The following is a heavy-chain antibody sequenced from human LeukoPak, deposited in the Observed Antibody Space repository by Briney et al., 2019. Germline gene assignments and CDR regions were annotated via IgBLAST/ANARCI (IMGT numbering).Heavy chain of an antibody. CDR2: IWYDGSNK. CDR3: ARDGSGNYYYYYMDV. Sequence: PGGSLRLSCAASGFTFSSYGMHWVRQAPGKGLEWVAVIWYDGSNKYYADSVKGRFTISRDNFKNTLYLQMNSLRAEDTAVYYCARDGSGNYYYYYMDVWGKGTTVTVSS. CDR1: GFTFSSYG. V-gene: IGHV3-33*01. D-gene: IGHD3-10*01. J-gene: IGHJ6*03.